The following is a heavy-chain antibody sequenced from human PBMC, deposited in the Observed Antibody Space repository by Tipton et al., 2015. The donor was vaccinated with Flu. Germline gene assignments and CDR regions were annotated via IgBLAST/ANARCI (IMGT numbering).Heavy chain of an antibody. CDR3: AREALPTIHDYAYYIDV. V-gene: IGHV4-61*08. Sequence: TLSLTCFVSGGSLDNTDYYWTWVRQPPGKGLEWLGNIYYNGRTNFNPSLKSRLAILVETSKNLFSLNLASVTVADTAVYFCAREALPTIHDYAYYIDVWGKGTTVNVSS. CDR1: GGSLDNTDYY. J-gene: IGHJ6*03. CDR2: IYYNGRT. D-gene: IGHD5-24*01.